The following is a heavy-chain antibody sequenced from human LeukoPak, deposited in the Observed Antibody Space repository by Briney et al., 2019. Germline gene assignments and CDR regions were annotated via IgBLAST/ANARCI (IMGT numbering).Heavy chain of an antibody. CDR2: INPNSGGT. CDR3: AREAGYDYVWGSYRF. J-gene: IGHJ4*02. D-gene: IGHD3-16*02. CDR1: GYTFTGYY. V-gene: IGHV1-2*02. Sequence: GASVKVFCKASGYTFTGYYMHWVRQAPGQGLEWMGWINPNSGGTNYAQKFQGRVTMTRDTSISTAYMELSRLRSDDTAVYYCAREAGYDYVWGSYRFWGQGTLVTVSS.